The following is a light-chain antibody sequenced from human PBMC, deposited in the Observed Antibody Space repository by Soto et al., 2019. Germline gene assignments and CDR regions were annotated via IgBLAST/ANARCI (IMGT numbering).Light chain of an antibody. CDR3: QHRGNWPRT. CDR2: DAS. CDR1: QSVTTY. J-gene: IGKJ2*01. V-gene: IGKV3-11*01. Sequence: EIVLTQSPATLSLSPGERATLSCRASQSVTTYLTWYQQKPGQAPRLLIYDASNRATDIPARFSGSGSGTDFTLTISSLEPEDFAVYYCQHRGNWPRTFGQGTKPEIK.